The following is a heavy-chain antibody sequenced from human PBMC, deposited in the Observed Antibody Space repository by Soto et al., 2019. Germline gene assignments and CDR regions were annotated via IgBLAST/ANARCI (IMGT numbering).Heavy chain of an antibody. J-gene: IGHJ4*02. D-gene: IGHD1-26*01. Sequence: SETLSLTCAVSGVSINSNYFWGWIRQPPGKGLEWIGEINHSGSTNYNPSLKSRVTISVDTSKNQFSLKLSSVTAADTAVYYCARTRVGSYYGRGYFDYWGQGTLVTVSS. CDR3: ARTRVGSYYGRGYFDY. CDR2: INHSGST. CDR1: GVSINSNYF. V-gene: IGHV4-34*01.